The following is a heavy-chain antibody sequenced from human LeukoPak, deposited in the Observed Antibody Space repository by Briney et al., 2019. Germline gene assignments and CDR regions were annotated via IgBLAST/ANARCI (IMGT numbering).Heavy chain of an antibody. CDR2: IKFDASEI. D-gene: IGHD5-18*01. Sequence: GGSLRLSCTASGFTFSNYWMTWVRQAPGKGLKRLTNIKFDASEIHYADSVKGRFTISRDNAKNSLSLQMDSLRGEDTAVYYCAKDFHRYSYGLDWGQGTLATVSS. J-gene: IGHJ4*02. CDR3: AKDFHRYSYGLD. CDR1: GFTFSNYW. V-gene: IGHV3-7*01.